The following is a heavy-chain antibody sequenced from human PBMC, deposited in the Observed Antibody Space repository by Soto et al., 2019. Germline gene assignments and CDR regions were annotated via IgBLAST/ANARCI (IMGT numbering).Heavy chain of an antibody. J-gene: IGHJ4*02. Sequence: GGSLRLSCAASGFTFSSYGMHWVRQAPGKGLEWVAVISYDGSNKYYADSVKGRFTISRDNSKNTLYLQMNSLRAEDTAVYYCAKDRVPLPRASPLDYWGQGTLVTVSS. D-gene: IGHD2-15*01. CDR1: GFTFSSYG. CDR3: AKDRVPLPRASPLDY. CDR2: ISYDGSNK. V-gene: IGHV3-30*18.